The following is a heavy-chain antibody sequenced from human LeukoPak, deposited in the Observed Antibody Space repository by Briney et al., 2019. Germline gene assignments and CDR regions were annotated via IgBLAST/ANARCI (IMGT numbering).Heavy chain of an antibody. CDR2: INPNNGDT. CDR1: GFIFTSYG. D-gene: IGHD1-26*01. J-gene: IGHJ4*02. V-gene: IGHV1-2*02. Sequence: ALVKVSCKASGFIFTSYGISWVRQAPGQGLEWVGWINPNNGDTTYTEKFQGRITVTRDTSISTAYLELSRLRTNDTAVYYCARVGPTQDWGQGALVTVSS. CDR3: ARVGPTQD.